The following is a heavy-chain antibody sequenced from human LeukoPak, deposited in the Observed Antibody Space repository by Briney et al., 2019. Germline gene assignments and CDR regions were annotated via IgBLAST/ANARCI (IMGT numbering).Heavy chain of an antibody. CDR2: INPNSGGT. J-gene: IGHJ4*02. V-gene: IGHV1-2*02. D-gene: IGHD5-24*01. Sequence: ASVNVSCKASVYTFTGYYMHWVRQAPGQGLEWMGWINPNSGGTNYAQKFQGRVTMTRDTSISTAYMELSRLRSDDTAVYYCARGTRWLQPYYFDYWGQGTLVTVSS. CDR1: VYTFTGYY. CDR3: ARGTRWLQPYYFDY.